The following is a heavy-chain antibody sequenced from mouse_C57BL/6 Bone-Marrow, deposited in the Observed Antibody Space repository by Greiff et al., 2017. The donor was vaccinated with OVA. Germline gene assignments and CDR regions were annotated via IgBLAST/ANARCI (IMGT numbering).Heavy chain of an antibody. J-gene: IGHJ4*01. Sequence: DVMLVESGGGLVKPGGSLKLSCAASGFTFSSYAMSWVRQTPEKRLEWVATISDGGSYTYYPDNVKGRFTISRDNAKNNLYLQMSHLKSEDTAMYYCARDLLCLRREYYYAMDYWGQGTSVTVSS. CDR2: ISDGGSYT. V-gene: IGHV5-4*01. D-gene: IGHD2-1*01. CDR1: GFTFSSYA. CDR3: ARDLLCLRREYYYAMDY.